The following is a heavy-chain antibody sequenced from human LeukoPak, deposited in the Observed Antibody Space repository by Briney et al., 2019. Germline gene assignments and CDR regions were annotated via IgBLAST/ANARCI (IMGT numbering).Heavy chain of an antibody. CDR3: ASNHAGYCSSTSCYGSRYYYYYMDV. CDR1: GDTVSSYT. D-gene: IGHD2-2*01. V-gene: IGHV1-69*02. Sequence: KVSCKASGDTVSSYTINWVRQAPGQGLEWMGRIIPNLGIATYAQKFQGRVTITADKSTTNAYMELSSLRSEDTAVYYCASNHAGYCSSTSCYGSRYYYYYMDVWGKGTTVTVSS. CDR2: IIPNLGIA. J-gene: IGHJ6*03.